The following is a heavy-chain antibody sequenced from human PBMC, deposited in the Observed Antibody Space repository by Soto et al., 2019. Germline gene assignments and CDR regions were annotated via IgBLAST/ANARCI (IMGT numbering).Heavy chain of an antibody. CDR2: IYYSGST. D-gene: IGHD1-26*01. CDR1: GGSISSSSYY. Sequence: SETLSLTCTVSGGSISSSSYYWGWIRQPPGKGLEWIGSIYYSGSTYYNPSLKSRVTISVDTSKNQFSLKLSSVTAADTAVYYCARRLDSGSYYFDYWGQGTLVTVSS. CDR3: ARRLDSGSYYFDY. J-gene: IGHJ4*02. V-gene: IGHV4-39*01.